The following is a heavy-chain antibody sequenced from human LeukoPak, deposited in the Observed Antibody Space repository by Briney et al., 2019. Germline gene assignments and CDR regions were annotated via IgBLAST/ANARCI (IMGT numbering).Heavy chain of an antibody. CDR1: SGSIRSYY. V-gene: IGHV4-4*07. J-gene: IGHJ4*02. CDR2: IYTTGTT. Sequence: KTSETLSLTCTVSSGSIRSYYWGWVRQPPRKGLEWIGRIYTTGTTQYIPSLKSRVTMSVDTSTNQFSLNLRSMTAADMAVYYCGRQGYTASYYFFDYWSQGTLVAVS. D-gene: IGHD1-26*01. CDR3: GRQGYTASYYFFDY.